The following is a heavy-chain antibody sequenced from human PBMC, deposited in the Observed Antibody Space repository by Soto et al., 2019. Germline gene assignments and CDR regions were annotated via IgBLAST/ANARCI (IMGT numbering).Heavy chain of an antibody. CDR3: AKEGYFDWLLCDY. D-gene: IGHD3-9*01. CDR1: GFTFSSYA. Sequence: GGSLRLSCAAPGFTFSSYAMSWVRQAPGKGLGWVSAISGSGGSTYYADSVKGRFTISRDNSKNTLYLQMNSLRAEDTAVYYCAKEGYFDWLLCDYWGQGTLVTVSS. J-gene: IGHJ4*02. V-gene: IGHV3-23*01. CDR2: ISGSGGST.